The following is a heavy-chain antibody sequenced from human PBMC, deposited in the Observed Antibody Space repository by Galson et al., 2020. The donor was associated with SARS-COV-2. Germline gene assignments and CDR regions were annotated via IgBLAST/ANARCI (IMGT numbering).Heavy chain of an antibody. CDR3: ARDRYCSGGSCYSFLFNWYFDL. CDR2: ISYDGSNK. V-gene: IGHV3-30-3*01. CDR1: GFTFSSYA. Sequence: GGSLRLSCAASGFTFSSYAMHWVRQAPGKGLEWVAVISYDGSNKYYADSVKGRFTISRDNSKNTLYLQMNSLRAEDTAVYYCARDRYCSGGSCYSFLFNWYFDLWGRGTLVTVSS. J-gene: IGHJ2*01. D-gene: IGHD2-15*01.